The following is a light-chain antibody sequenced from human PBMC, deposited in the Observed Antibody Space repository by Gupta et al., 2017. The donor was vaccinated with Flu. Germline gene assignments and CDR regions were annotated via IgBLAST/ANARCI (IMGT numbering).Light chain of an antibody. J-gene: IGKJ5*01. V-gene: IGKV3-11*01. Sequence: EIVLTQSPATLSLSPGERATLSCRASQSVSSYLAWYQQKPGQAPRLLIYDASNRATGIPARFSGSGSGTDFTLTSSSRESEDFAVYYWQQRSNWITFGQGTRLEIK. CDR3: QQRSNWIT. CDR2: DAS. CDR1: QSVSSY.